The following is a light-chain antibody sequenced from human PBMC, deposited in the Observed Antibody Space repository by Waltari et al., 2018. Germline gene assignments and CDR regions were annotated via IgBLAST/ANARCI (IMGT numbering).Light chain of an antibody. CDR1: SGINVGTYR. CDR2: YKSDSDK. V-gene: IGLV5-45*02. J-gene: IGLJ2*01. CDR3: LIWHSSAVV. Sequence: QAVLTQPSSLSASPGASASLTCTLRSGINVGTYRIYWYQQKPGSPPQYLLSYKSDSDKQHGSGVPSRFSGSKDASANAGILLISGLQSDDEADYYCLIWHSSAVVFGGGTKLTVL.